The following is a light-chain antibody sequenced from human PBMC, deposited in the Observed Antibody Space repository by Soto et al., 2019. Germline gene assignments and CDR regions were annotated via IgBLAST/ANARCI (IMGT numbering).Light chain of an antibody. Sequence: EILLTQSPGTLSLSPGERATLSCRASQSVSSSYLAWYQQKPGQAPRVLIYGASSRATGIPDRFSGSGSGTDFTLTIRRLETEDFAVYYCQQYGSSTWTFGPGTRWIS. J-gene: IGKJ1*01. CDR2: GAS. CDR1: QSVSSSY. CDR3: QQYGSSTWT. V-gene: IGKV3-20*01.